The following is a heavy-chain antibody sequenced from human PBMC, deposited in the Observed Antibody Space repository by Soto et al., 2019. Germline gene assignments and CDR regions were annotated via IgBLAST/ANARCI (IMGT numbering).Heavy chain of an antibody. J-gene: IGHJ4*02. CDR1: GFTFDDYT. D-gene: IGHD6-19*01. CDR2: ISWDGGST. Sequence: PGGSLRLSCAASGFTFDDYTMHWVRQAPGKGLEWVSLISWDGGSTYYADSVKGRFTISRDNSKNSLYLQMNSLRTEDTALYYCAKDSGYSSGWYEYYFDYWGQGTLVTVSS. V-gene: IGHV3-43*01. CDR3: AKDSGYSSGWYEYYFDY.